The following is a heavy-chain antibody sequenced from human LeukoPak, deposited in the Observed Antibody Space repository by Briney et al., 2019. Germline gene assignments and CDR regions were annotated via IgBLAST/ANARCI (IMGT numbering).Heavy chain of an antibody. J-gene: IGHJ3*02. D-gene: IGHD6-19*01. CDR3: ARSGWYRGAFDI. CDR1: GGSISSSSYY. CDR2: IFYSGST. Sequence: PSETLSLTCTVSGGSISSSSYYWGWIHQPPGKGLEWIGTIFYSGSTYYNPSLKSRVTISVDTSKNQFSLKLSSVTAADTAVYYCARSGWYRGAFDIWGQGTMVTVSS. V-gene: IGHV4-39*01.